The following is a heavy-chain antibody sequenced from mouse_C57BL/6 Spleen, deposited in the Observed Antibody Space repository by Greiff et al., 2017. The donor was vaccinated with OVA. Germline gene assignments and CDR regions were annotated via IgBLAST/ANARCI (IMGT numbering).Heavy chain of an antibody. CDR2: INPNNGGT. Sequence: EVKLMESGPELVKPGASVKIPCKASGYTFTDYNMDWVKQSHGKSLEWIGDINPNNGGTIYNQKFKGKATLTVDKSSSTAYMELRSLTSEDTAVYYCARRYDGYYWYFDVWGTGTTVTVSS. V-gene: IGHV1-18*01. CDR3: ARRYDGYYWYFDV. D-gene: IGHD2-3*01. CDR1: GYTFTDYN. J-gene: IGHJ1*03.